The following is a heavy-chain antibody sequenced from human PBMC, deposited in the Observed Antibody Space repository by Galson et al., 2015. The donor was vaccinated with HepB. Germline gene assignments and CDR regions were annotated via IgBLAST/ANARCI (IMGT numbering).Heavy chain of an antibody. CDR3: ARCGQWLVRGLDY. V-gene: IGHV4-34*01. CDR2: INHSGST. D-gene: IGHD6-19*01. CDR1: GGSFSGYY. J-gene: IGHJ4*02. Sequence: LSLTCAVYGGSFSGYYWSWIRQPPGKGLEWIGEINHSGSTNYNPSLKSRVTISVDTSKNQFSLKLSSVTAADTAVYYCARCGQWLVRGLDYWGQGTLVTVSS.